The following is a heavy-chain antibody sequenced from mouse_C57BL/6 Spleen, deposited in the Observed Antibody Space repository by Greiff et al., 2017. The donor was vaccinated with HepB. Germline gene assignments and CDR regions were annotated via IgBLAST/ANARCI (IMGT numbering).Heavy chain of an antibody. Sequence: VQLQQPGAELVKPGASVKLSCKASGYTFTSYWMHWVKQRPGQGLEWIGMIHPNSGSTNYNEKFKSKATLTVDKSSSTAYMQLSSLTSEDSAVYYCARVTTVVATREFDYWGQGTTLTVSS. V-gene: IGHV1-64*01. CDR1: GYTFTSYW. CDR2: IHPNSGST. J-gene: IGHJ2*01. D-gene: IGHD1-1*01. CDR3: ARVTTVVATREFDY.